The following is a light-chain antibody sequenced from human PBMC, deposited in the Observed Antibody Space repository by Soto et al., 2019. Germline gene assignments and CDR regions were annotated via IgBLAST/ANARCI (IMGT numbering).Light chain of an antibody. CDR2: KAA. J-gene: IGKJ5*01. V-gene: IGKV1-5*03. CDR3: QHYNSFSRT. Sequence: DIQMTQSPSSVSASVGDRVAITCRASDNIVHWVAWYQQKPGKAPKLLIYKAANLADEVPSRFAGSGSGTDFTLTITRLQPDDFATYYCQHYNSFSRTFGQGTRLEIK. CDR1: DNIVHW.